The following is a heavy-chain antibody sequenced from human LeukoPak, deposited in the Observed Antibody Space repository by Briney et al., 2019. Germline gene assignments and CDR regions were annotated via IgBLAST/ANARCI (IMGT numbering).Heavy chain of an antibody. V-gene: IGHV1-58*02. D-gene: IGHD3-22*01. CDR2: IFVGSGNT. Sequence: SVKVSCKASGFTFTSSAMQWVRQARGQRLEWMGWIFVGSGNTNYAQKFQERVTITRDMSTSTAYMELSSLRSEDTAVYYCAAGRHAYYYDSSGYYVDAFDIWGQGTMVTVSS. CDR3: AAGRHAYYYDSSGYYVDAFDI. J-gene: IGHJ3*02. CDR1: GFTFTSSA.